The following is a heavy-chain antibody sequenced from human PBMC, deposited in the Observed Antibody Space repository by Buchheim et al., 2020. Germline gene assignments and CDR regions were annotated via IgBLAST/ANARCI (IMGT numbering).Heavy chain of an antibody. D-gene: IGHD6-19*01. CDR1: GGSVSSGSYY. CDR3: ARGPWSSGWYVYSY. J-gene: IGHJ4*02. CDR2: IYYSGST. Sequence: QVQLQESGPGLVKPSGTLSLTCTVSGGSVSSGSYYWSWIRQPSGKGLEWIGYIYYSGSTNYNPSLKSRVTISVDTSKNQFSLKLSSVTAADTAVYYCARGPWSSGWYVYSYWGQGTL. V-gene: IGHV4-61*01.